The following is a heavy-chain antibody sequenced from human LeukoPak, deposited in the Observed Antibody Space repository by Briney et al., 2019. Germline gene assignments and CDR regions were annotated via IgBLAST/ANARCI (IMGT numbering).Heavy chain of an antibody. CDR1: GFTVSSNY. J-gene: IGHJ6*02. CDR3: ARDLSPYYYYGMDV. Sequence: GRSLRLSCAASGFTVSSNYMSWVRQAPGKGLEWVSVIYSGGSTYYADSVKGRFTISRHNSKNTLYLQMNSLRAEDTAVYYCARDLSPYYYYGMDVWGQGTTVTVSS. V-gene: IGHV3-53*04. CDR2: IYSGGST.